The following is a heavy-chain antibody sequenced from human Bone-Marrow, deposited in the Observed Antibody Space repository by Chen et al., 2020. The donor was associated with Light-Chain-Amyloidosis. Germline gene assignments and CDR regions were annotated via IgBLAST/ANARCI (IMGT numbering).Heavy chain of an antibody. D-gene: IGHD3-16*01. CDR2: ISTSSSI. CDR3: ARARGADY. J-gene: IGHJ4*02. V-gene: IGHV3-11*06. Sequence: QVQLVESGGGLVKPGGSLRLSCAASGFTFSDYYMSWIRQAPGKGLEWVSYISTSSSINYADSVKGRFTISRDNAKNSLYLQMNSLRDEDTAVYYCARARGADYWGQGTLVTVSS. CDR1: GFTFSDYY.